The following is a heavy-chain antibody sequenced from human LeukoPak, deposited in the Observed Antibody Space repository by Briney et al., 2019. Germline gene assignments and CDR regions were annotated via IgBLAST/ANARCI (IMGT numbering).Heavy chain of an antibody. CDR2: IYSGAST. V-gene: IGHV3-53*01. CDR1: GFTFSSNA. D-gene: IGHD4-17*01. J-gene: IGHJ4*02. CDR3: ARVPPPYGEYEVY. Sequence: GESLRLSCAASGFTFSSNAMSWLRQAPGKGLEWVSVIYSGASTYYADSVKGRFTISRDNSKNTLYLQMNSLRAEDTAVYYCARVPPPYGEYEVYWGQGTLVTVSS.